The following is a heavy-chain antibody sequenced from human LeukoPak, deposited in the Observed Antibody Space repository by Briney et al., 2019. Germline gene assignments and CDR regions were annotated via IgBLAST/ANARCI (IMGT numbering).Heavy chain of an antibody. Sequence: KTSQTLSLTCTVSGGSISSGSYYWSWIRQPAGKGLEWIGRIYTSGSTNYNPSLKSRVTISVDTSKNQFSLKLSSVTPSDTAVFYYARGLATMLYYFHQWGQGTLVTVSS. J-gene: IGHJ4*02. CDR2: IYTSGST. V-gene: IGHV4-61*02. CDR1: GGSISSGSYY. D-gene: IGHD5-24*01. CDR3: ARGLATMLYYFHQ.